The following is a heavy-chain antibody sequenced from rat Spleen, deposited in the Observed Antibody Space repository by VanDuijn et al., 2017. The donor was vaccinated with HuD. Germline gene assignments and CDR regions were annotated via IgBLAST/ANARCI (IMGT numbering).Heavy chain of an antibody. CDR2: ISYDGSST. V-gene: IGHV5-7*01. D-gene: IGHD1-2*01. J-gene: IGHJ4*01. CDR1: GFTFSDYN. CDR3: TTDPYYSSSHGYVMDA. Sequence: EVQLVESGGGLVQPGRSLKLSCAASGFTFSDYNMAWVRQAPKKGLEWVATISYDGSSTYYRDSVKGRFTISRDNAKSTLYLQMDSLRSEDTATYYCTTDPYYSSSHGYVMDAWGQGASVTVSS.